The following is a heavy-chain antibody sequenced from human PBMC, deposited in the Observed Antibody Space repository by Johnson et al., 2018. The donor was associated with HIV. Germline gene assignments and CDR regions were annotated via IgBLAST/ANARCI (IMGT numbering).Heavy chain of an antibody. Sequence: QVQLVESGGGVVQPGRSLRLSCAASGFSFSSYAMHWVRQAPGKGLEWVTVISYDGGLKYYADSVKGRFTISRDNSKNTLYLQMSSLRAEDTALYYCARGGGCGGDCYSGYDAFDIWGQGTMVTVSS. CDR2: ISYDGGLK. D-gene: IGHD2-21*01. J-gene: IGHJ3*02. CDR3: ARGGGCGGDCYSGYDAFDI. CDR1: GFSFSSYA. V-gene: IGHV3-30*04.